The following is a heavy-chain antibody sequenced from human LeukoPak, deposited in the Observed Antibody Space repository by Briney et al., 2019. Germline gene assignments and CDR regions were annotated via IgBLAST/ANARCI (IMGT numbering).Heavy chain of an antibody. D-gene: IGHD1-26*01. CDR1: GGSISSYY. J-gene: IGHJ3*02. V-gene: IGHV4-59*01. CDR3: ARDSYTGNYFEDTFDI. Sequence: TSETLSLTCTVSGGSISSYYWSWIRQPPGKGLEWIGHISYSGNTNYNSSLRSRVTTSVDTSNNQFSLRLSSVAAADTAVYYCARDSYTGNYFEDTFDIWGQGTMVTVSS. CDR2: ISYSGNT.